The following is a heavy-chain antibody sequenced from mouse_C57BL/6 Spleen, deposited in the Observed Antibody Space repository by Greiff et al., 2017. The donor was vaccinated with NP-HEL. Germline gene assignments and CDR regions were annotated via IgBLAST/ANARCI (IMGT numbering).Heavy chain of an antibody. CDR2: IDPSDSET. V-gene: IGHV1-52*01. D-gene: IGHD2-4*01. CDR1: GYTFTSYW. J-gene: IGHJ2*01. Sequence: QVQLKQPGAELVRPGSSVKLSCKASGYTFTSYWMHWVKQRPIQGLEWIGNIDPSDSETHYNQKFKDKATLTVDKSSSTAYMQLSSLTSEDSAVYYCARRGDYDGDYFDYWGQGTTLTVSS. CDR3: ARRGDYDGDYFDY.